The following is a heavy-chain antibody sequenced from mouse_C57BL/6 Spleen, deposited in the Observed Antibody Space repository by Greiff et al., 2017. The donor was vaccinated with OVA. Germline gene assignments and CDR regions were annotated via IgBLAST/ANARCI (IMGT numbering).Heavy chain of an antibody. D-gene: IGHD2-4*01. V-gene: IGHV14-2*01. J-gene: IGHJ4*01. CDR1: GFNITDYY. CDR3: ARGRLRDYYAMDY. CDR2: IDPEDGET. Sequence: VQLQQSGAELVTPGASVKLSCTASGFNITDYYLHWVKQRTEQGLEWIGRIDPEDGETKYAPKFQGKATITADTSSNTAYLQLSSLTSEDTAVYYCARGRLRDYYAMDYWGQGTSVTVSS.